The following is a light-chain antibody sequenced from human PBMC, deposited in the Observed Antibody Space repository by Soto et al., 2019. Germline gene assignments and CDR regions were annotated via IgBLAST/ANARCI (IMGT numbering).Light chain of an antibody. V-gene: IGKV1-9*01. CDR2: LAS. CDR1: QGIRSY. CDR3: QYLNSFPLS. J-gene: IGKJ4*01. Sequence: DIQLTQSPASLSASVGDRVTITCRASQGIRSYLAWYQQKPGKAPKLLIFLASTLQSGVPSRFSGSGSGTDFSRTINSLQPEDVATYYCQYLNSFPLSFGGGTKVEIK.